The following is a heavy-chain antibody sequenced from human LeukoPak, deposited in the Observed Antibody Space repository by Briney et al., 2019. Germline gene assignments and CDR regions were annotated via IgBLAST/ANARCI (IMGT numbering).Heavy chain of an antibody. CDR1: GFTFSSYS. CDR3: ARVSGGGGYYFDY. V-gene: IGHV3-21*01. D-gene: IGHD1-26*01. CDR2: ISSSSSYI. J-gene: IGHJ4*02. Sequence: GGSLRLSCAASGFTFSSYSMNWVRQAPGKGLEWVSSISSSSSYIYYADSVKGRFTISRDNAKNSLYLQMNSLRAEDTAVYYCARVSGGGGYYFDYWGQGTLVTVSS.